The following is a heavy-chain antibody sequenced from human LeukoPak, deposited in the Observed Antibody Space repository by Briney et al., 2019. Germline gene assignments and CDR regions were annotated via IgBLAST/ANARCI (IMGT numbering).Heavy chain of an antibody. CDR3: ARGSIAVAGKRYFDY. Sequence: SVKVSCKASGGTFSSYTISWVRQAPGQGLQWMGGIIPIFGTANYAQKFQGRVTITADESTSTAYMELSSLRSEDTAVYYCARGSIAVAGKRYFDYWGQGTLVTVSS. V-gene: IGHV1-69*13. CDR2: IIPIFGTA. J-gene: IGHJ4*02. D-gene: IGHD6-19*01. CDR1: GGTFSSYT.